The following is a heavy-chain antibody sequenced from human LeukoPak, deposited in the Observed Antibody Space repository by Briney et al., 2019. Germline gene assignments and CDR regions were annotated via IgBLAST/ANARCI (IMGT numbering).Heavy chain of an antibody. J-gene: IGHJ4*02. D-gene: IGHD3-10*01. CDR2: ISAYNGNT. CDR3: ARDPRPFSGSGSVDY. CDR1: GYTFTSYG. V-gene: IGHV1-18*01. Sequence: ASVKVSCKASGYTFTSYGISWVRQAPGQGLEWMGWISAYNGNTNYAQKLQGRATMTTDTSTGTAYTELRSLRSDDTAVYYCARDPRPFSGSGSVDYWGQGTLVTVSS.